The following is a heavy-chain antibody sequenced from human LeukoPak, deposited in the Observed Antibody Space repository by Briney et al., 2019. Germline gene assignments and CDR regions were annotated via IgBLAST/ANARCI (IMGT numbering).Heavy chain of an antibody. CDR3: ARGKGNVLPDAFDI. J-gene: IGHJ3*02. V-gene: IGHV4-39*07. CDR2: IYYSGST. CDR1: GGSISSSSYY. D-gene: IGHD1-1*01. Sequence: SETLSLTCTVSGGSISSSSYYWGWIRQPPGKGLEWIGGIYYSGSTYYNPSLKSRVTISVDTSKNQFSLKLRSVTAADTAVYYCARGKGNVLPDAFDIWGQGTMVTVSS.